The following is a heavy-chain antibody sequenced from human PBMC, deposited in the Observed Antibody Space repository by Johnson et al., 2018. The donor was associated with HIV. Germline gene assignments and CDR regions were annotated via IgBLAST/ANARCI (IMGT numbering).Heavy chain of an antibody. Sequence: VQLVESGGGVVQPGGSLRLSCAASGFTFISHGMHWVRQAPGKGLERVAVIWYDGSTKYFAAAVKGRFTISRDNSKNSLYLQMNSLRAEDTAVYYCAKVRGDFWSGYYGGVNDAFDIWGQGTMVTVSS. V-gene: IGHV3-30*02. CDR1: GFTFISHG. CDR2: IWYDGSTK. D-gene: IGHD3-3*01. CDR3: AKVRGDFWSGYYGGVNDAFDI. J-gene: IGHJ3*02.